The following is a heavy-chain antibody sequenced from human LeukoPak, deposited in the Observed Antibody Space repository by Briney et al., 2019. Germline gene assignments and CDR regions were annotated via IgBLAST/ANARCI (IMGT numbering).Heavy chain of an antibody. CDR3: GRETAPAGTRALDY. J-gene: IGHJ4*02. D-gene: IGHD6-13*01. CDR2: INADGSST. CDR1: GFTFSSYW. V-gene: IGHV3-74*01. Sequence: GGSLRLYCATSGFTFSSYWVHWVRQAPGKGLVWVSRINADGSSTSYADAVKGRFTTSRDNAKNTLSLQMDSLRAEATAVYYCGRETAPAGTRALDYWGQGTLVPVSS.